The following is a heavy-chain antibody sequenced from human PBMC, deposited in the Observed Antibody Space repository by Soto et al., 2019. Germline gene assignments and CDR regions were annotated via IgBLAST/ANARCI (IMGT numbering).Heavy chain of an antibody. CDR1: GYTFSSCG. Sequence: ASVNVSCKASGYTFSSCGINWVRRAPGQGLEWMRWIGAFNGNTKYAQNLQGRVIMTTDTSTTTASMELRSLNSDDTAVYYCARDRVKYSISSGLGVWGQGTTVTVSS. CDR2: IGAFNGNT. CDR3: ARDRVKYSISSGLGV. V-gene: IGHV1-18*04. J-gene: IGHJ6*02. D-gene: IGHD6-6*01.